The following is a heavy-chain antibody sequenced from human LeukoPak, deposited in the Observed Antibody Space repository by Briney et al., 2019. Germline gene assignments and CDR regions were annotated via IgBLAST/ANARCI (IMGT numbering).Heavy chain of an antibody. D-gene: IGHD3-16*02. CDR3: ARDPSYYDYVWGSYRYRRFDY. V-gene: IGHV1-46*01. Sequence: ASVKVSCKASGYTFTSYYMHWVRQAPGQGLEWMGIINPSGGSTSYAQKFQGRVTMTRDMSTSTVYMELRSLRSDDTAVYYCARDPSYYDYVWGSYRYRRFDYWGQGTLVTVSS. CDR1: GYTFTSYY. J-gene: IGHJ4*02. CDR2: INPSGGST.